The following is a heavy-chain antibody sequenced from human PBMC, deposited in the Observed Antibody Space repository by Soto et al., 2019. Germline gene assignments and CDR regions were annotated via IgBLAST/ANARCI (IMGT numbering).Heavy chain of an antibody. CDR3: ASPSYFHDSSDYYFDDAFGI. Sequence: GGSLRLSCAASGFPFSGSAMHWVRQASGKGLEWVGRIRSKVKKYATTYDVSVQGRFTISRDDSKNTAYLLMNSLETEDTAVYYCASPSYFHDSSDYYFDDAFGIWGQGTLGTVSS. CDR1: GFPFSGSA. J-gene: IGHJ3*02. D-gene: IGHD3-22*01. CDR2: IRSKVKKYAT. V-gene: IGHV3-73*01.